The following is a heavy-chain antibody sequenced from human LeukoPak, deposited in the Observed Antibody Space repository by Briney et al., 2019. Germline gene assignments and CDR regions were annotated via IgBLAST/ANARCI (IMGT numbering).Heavy chain of an antibody. CDR1: GFTFSTYW. CDR2: IKQDGSEK. J-gene: IGHJ4*02. D-gene: IGHD6-13*01. V-gene: IGHV3-7*01. Sequence: GGSLRLSCAASGFTFSTYWMSWVRQAPGKGLEWVANIKQDGSEKYYVDSVKGRFTISRDTAKNSLYLQMNSLRAEDTAMYYCARDSAGNDYWGQGTLVTVSS. CDR3: ARDSAGNDY.